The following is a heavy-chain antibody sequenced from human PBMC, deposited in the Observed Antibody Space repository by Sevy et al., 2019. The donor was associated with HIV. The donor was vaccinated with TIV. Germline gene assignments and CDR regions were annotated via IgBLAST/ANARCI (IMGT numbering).Heavy chain of an antibody. CDR2: IKSEFDGGAV. CDR1: GFTFSSAW. Sequence: GGSLRLSCTASGFTFSSAWMSWVRQAPGKGLEWVGRIKSEFDGGAVDYAAPVNGRFSISREDSKSTVYLQMNSLKTDETAVYYCITDPAYRGYDEEVINYYFYGMDVWGQGTTVTVSS. CDR3: ITDPAYRGYDEEVINYYFYGMDV. D-gene: IGHD5-12*01. J-gene: IGHJ6*02. V-gene: IGHV3-15*01.